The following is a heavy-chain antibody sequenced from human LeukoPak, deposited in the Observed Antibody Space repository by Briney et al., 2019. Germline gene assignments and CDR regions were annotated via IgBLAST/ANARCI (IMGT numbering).Heavy chain of an antibody. CDR3: ASIPGIAAKDDY. CDR2: ISSSSSYI. Sequence: GGSLRLSCAASGFTFSSYSMNWVRQAPGKGLEWVSSISSSSSYIYYADSVKGRFTISRDNAKNSLYLQMNSLRAEDTAVYYCASIPGIAAKDDYWGQGTLVTVSS. CDR1: GFTFSSYS. J-gene: IGHJ4*02. D-gene: IGHD6-13*01. V-gene: IGHV3-21*01.